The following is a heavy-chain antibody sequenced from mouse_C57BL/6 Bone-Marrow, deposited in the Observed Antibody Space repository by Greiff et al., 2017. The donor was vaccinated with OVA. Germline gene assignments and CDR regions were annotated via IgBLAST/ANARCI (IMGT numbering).Heavy chain of an antibody. CDR1: GFSLTSYA. CDR2: IWTGGGT. J-gene: IGHJ3*01. D-gene: IGHD2-1*01. Sequence: QVQLQQSGPGLVAPSQSLSITCTVSGFSLTSYAISWVRQPPGTGLEWLGVIWTGGGTNYNSALKSRPSISTDNSKRQVFLKMNSLQTDDTARYYGARTNYGNYAWFAYWGQGTLVTVSA. V-gene: IGHV2-9-1*01. CDR3: ARTNYGNYAWFAY.